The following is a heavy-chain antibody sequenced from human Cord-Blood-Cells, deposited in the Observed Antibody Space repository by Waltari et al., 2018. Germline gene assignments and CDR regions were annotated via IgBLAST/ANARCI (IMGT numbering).Heavy chain of an antibody. CDR3: ARDNVTPYWYFDL. CDR1: GFTFSSHW. V-gene: IGHV3-7*01. J-gene: IGHJ2*01. Sequence: EVQLVESGGGLVQPGGSLRLSCAASGFTFSSHWMSWVRQAPGKGLEWVANIKQDGSEKYYVDSVKGRFTISRDNAKNSLYLQMNSLRAEDTAVYYCARDNVTPYWYFDLWGRGTLVTVSS. CDR2: IKQDGSEK. D-gene: IGHD3-16*01.